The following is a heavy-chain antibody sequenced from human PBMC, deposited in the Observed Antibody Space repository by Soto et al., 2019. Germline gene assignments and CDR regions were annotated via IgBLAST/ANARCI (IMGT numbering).Heavy chain of an antibody. J-gene: IGHJ4*02. Sequence: PGGPLRLSAADSDFTVVENGRTCVRQAAGKGLELVSFVHGGGSTSYADSVKGRFTISRDNSKNTLYLQMDSLRAEDTAIYYCAGRLTTAASLDYWGRGTLVTVSS. CDR2: VHGGGST. V-gene: IGHV3-53*01. CDR1: DFTVVENG. CDR3: AGRLTTAASLDY. D-gene: IGHD3-16*01.